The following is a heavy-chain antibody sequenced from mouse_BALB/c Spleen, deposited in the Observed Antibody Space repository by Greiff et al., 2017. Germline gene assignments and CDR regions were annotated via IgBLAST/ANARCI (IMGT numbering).Heavy chain of an antibody. CDR3: ARGAPYDYYAMDY. J-gene: IGHJ4*01. V-gene: IGHV1-69*02. CDR2: IDPSDSET. Sequence: QVQLQQPGAELVKPGAPVKLSCKASGYTFTSYWMNWVKQRPGRGLEWIGRIDPSDSETHYNQKFKDKATLTVDKSSGTAYIQLSSLTSEDSAVYYCARGAPYDYYAMDYWGQGTSVTVSS. CDR1: GYTFTSYW.